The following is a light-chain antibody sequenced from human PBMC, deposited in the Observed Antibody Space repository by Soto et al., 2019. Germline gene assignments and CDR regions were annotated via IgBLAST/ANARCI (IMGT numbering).Light chain of an antibody. CDR3: QQYGGSPRT. CDR1: QGISHY. J-gene: IGKJ1*01. CDR2: GAS. Sequence: IQLTQSPSSLSASVGDRVTITCLASQGISHYLAWYQQKPGKPPTLLMYGASTLQSGVPSRFSGSGSGTDFTLTISSLQPEDFAVYYCQQYGGSPRTFGQGTKVDIK. V-gene: IGKV1-27*01.